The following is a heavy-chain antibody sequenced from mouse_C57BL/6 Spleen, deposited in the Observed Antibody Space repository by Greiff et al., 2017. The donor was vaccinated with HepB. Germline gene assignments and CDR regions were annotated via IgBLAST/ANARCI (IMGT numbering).Heavy chain of an antibody. CDR3: ARTGGYGNYVGYFDY. CDR2: IYPSDSET. J-gene: IGHJ2*01. Sequence: VQLQQPGAELVRPGSSVKLSCKASGYTFTSYWMDWVKQRPGQGLEWIGNIYPSDSETHYNQKFKDKATLTVDKSSSTAYMQLSSLTSEDSAVYYCARTGGYGNYVGYFDYWGQGTTLTVSS. CDR1: GYTFTSYW. D-gene: IGHD2-1*01. V-gene: IGHV1-61*01.